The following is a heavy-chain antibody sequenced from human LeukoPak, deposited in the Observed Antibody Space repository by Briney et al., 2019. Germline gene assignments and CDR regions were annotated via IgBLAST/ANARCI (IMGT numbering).Heavy chain of an antibody. CDR3: ARESGDYVWWSCRNWFDP. V-gene: IGHV4-59*01. Sequence: SETLSLTCTVSGGSMSSYYWSWIRQPPGKGLEWIGYIYYSGSTNYNPSLKSRVTISVDTSKNQFSMKLSSVTAADTAVYYCARESGDYVWWSCRNWFDPWGQGTLVTVSS. CDR2: IYYSGST. J-gene: IGHJ5*02. CDR1: GGSMSSYY. D-gene: IGHD3-16*02.